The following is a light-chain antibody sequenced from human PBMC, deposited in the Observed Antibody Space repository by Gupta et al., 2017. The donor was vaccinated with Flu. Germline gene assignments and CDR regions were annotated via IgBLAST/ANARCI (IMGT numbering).Light chain of an antibody. V-gene: IGLV2-11*01. CDR1: LSDVGGYNY. CDR3: FSFASTDTWL. Sequence: QSALTQPRSVSGSPGQSVTISCTGTLSDVGGYNYVSWYQQYPGKAPKLIVYDVNKRPSGVPVRFSGSKSGISASLTISAPTADEEADYYCFSFASTDTWLFGGGTKLTVL. CDR2: DVN. J-gene: IGLJ2*01.